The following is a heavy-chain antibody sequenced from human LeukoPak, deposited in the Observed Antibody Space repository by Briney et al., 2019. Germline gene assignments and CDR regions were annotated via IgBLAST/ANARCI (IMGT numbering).Heavy chain of an antibody. CDR3: ARNGVAAIHS. CDR2: INHSGST. D-gene: IGHD2-15*01. J-gene: IGHJ4*02. CDR1: GGSFSGYY. V-gene: IGHV4-34*01. Sequence: SETLSLTCAVYGGSFSGYYWSWIRQPPGKGLEWIGEINHSGSTNYNPSLKSRVTISVDTSKNQFSLKLSSVTAADTAVYYCARNGVAAIHSWGQGTLVTVSS.